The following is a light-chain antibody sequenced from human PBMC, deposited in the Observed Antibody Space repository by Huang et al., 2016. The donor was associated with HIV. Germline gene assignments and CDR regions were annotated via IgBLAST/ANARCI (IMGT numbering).Light chain of an antibody. J-gene: IGKJ4*01. CDR2: LAS. V-gene: IGKV4-1*01. CDR1: QTVLYSSNNKNY. Sequence: DIVMTQSPDSLAVSLGERATVNCKSSQTVLYSSNNKNYLAWYQQRPGQPPRLLIYLASTRESGVPDRFSGSGSGTDFTLTISSLQAEDVAVYYCQQYFNTSLTFGGGTKVEIK. CDR3: QQYFNTSLT.